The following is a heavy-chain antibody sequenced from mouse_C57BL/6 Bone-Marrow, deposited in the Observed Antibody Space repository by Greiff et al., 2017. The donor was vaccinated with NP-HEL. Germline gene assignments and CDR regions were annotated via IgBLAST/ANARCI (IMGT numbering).Heavy chain of an antibody. V-gene: IGHV1-69*01. Sequence: QVQLKQPGAELVMPGASVKLSCKASGYTFTSYWMHWVKQRPGQGLEWIGEIDPSDSYTNYNQKFKGKSTLTVDKSSSTAYMQLSSLTSEDSAVYYCASPVYYGSSLFAYWGQGTLVTVSA. CDR1: GYTFTSYW. J-gene: IGHJ3*01. CDR3: ASPVYYGSSLFAY. CDR2: IDPSDSYT. D-gene: IGHD1-1*01.